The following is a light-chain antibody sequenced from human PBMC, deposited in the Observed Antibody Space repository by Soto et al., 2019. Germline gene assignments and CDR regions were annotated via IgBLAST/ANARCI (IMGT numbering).Light chain of an antibody. Sequence: ILLTQSPVTLSLSPGERSTLSCRASQSVSISYLAWYQQKPGQAPRLLIYGASSRATGITDRFSGSGSGTDFNLTISRLEPEDYEVYYCQQYGNSMWKLGKGNKVDI. CDR3: QQYGNSMWK. J-gene: IGKJ1*01. V-gene: IGKV3-20*01. CDR2: GAS. CDR1: QSVSISY.